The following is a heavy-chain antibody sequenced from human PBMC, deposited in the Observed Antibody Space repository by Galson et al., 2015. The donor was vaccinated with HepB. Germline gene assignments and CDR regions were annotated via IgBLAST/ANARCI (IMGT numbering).Heavy chain of an antibody. D-gene: IGHD3-9*01. CDR2: ISAYNGNT. Sequence: SVKVSCKASGYTFTSYGISWVRQAPGRGLEWMGWISAYNGNTNFAQKLQGRVTMTTDTSTSTVYMELRSLRSDDTAVYYCARDDILTGYSIIDPHFDYWGQGTLVTVSS. J-gene: IGHJ4*02. CDR1: GYTFTSYG. CDR3: ARDDILTGYSIIDPHFDY. V-gene: IGHV1-18*04.